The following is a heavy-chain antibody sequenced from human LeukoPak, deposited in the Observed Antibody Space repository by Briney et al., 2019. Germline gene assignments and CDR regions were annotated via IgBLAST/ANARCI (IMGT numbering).Heavy chain of an antibody. V-gene: IGHV1-18*01. J-gene: IGHJ3*02. CDR1: GYTFTSYG. Sequence: ASVKVSCKASGYTFTSYGISWVRQAPGQGLEWMGWISAYNGNTNYAQKLQGRVTMTTDTSTSTAYMELRSLRSDDTAVYYCARGGYCSGGSCYESHAFDIWGQGTMVTVSS. CDR3: ARGGYCSGGSCYESHAFDI. CDR2: ISAYNGNT. D-gene: IGHD2-15*01.